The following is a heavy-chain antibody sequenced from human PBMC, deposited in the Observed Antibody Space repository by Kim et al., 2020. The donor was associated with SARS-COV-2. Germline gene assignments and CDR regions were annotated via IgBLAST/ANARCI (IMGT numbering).Heavy chain of an antibody. CDR2: IYHSGST. CDR3: ARRGFRVDSGYDYSWYFDL. CDR1: GGSISSSNW. V-gene: IGHV4-4*02. J-gene: IGHJ2*01. D-gene: IGHD5-12*01. Sequence: SETLSLTCAVSGGSISSSNWWSWVRQPPGKGLEWIGEIYHSGSTNYNPSLKSRVTISVDKSKNQFSLKLSSVTAADTAVYYCARRGFRVDSGYDYSWYFDLWGRGTLVTVSS.